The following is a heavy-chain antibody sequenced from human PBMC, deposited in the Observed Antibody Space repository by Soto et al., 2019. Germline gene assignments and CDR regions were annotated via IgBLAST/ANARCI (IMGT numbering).Heavy chain of an antibody. CDR2: IWYDGSNK. V-gene: IGHV3-33*01. CDR3: ARDREVVPAAGYIDKT. D-gene: IGHD2-2*01. Sequence: GGSLRLSCAASGFTFSGYGMHWVRQAPGKGLEWVAVIWYDGSNKYYADSVKGRFTISRDNSKNTLYLQMNSLRAEDTAVYYCARDREVVPAAGYIDKTWGQGTLVTVSS. J-gene: IGHJ5*02. CDR1: GFTFSGYG.